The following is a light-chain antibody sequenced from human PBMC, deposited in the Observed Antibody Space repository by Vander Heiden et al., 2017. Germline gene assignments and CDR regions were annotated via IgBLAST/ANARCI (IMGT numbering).Light chain of an antibody. CDR1: SSAVGGYNY. CDR2: EVT. Sequence: GSPGQSITISCTGTSSAVGGYNYVPWYQHHPGKAPKLMIYEVTNRPSGVSIRFSGSKSGNTASLTISGLQADDEADYYCSSYTTSSTWVFGGGTKLTVL. V-gene: IGLV2-14*01. CDR3: SSYTTSSTWV. J-gene: IGLJ3*02.